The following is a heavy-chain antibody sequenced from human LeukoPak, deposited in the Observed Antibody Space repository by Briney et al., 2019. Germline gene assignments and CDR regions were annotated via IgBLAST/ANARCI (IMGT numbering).Heavy chain of an antibody. CDR3: AKVGSDYDSSGHNWFDP. J-gene: IGHJ5*02. V-gene: IGHV3-23*01. Sequence: GGSLRLSCAASGFTFSTYVMSWVRQAPGKGLEWVSVISGSGGSTYYADSVKGRFTISRDNSKNTLYLQMNSLRPEDTAVYYCAKVGSDYDSSGHNWFDPWGQGTLVTVSS. CDR2: ISGSGGST. D-gene: IGHD3-22*01. CDR1: GFTFSTYV.